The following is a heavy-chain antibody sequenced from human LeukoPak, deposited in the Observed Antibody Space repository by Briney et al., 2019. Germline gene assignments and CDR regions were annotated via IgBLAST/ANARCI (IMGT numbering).Heavy chain of an antibody. Sequence: PSGTLSLTCAVSGYSISSGYSWGWIRQPPGKGLEWIGSIYHSGSTYYNPSLKSRVTISVDTSKNQFSLKLSSVTAADTAVYYCARGSDYYYYYYMDVWGKGTTVTVSS. CDR3: ARGSDYYYYYYMDV. J-gene: IGHJ6*03. D-gene: IGHD1-26*01. CDR1: GYSISSGYS. CDR2: IYHSGST. V-gene: IGHV4-38-2*01.